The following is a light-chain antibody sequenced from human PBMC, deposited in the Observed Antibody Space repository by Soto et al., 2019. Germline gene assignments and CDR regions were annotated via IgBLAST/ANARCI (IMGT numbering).Light chain of an antibody. CDR1: QGISNS. V-gene: IGKV1-27*01. Sequence: IQMTQSLSSLSASVGDRVTITCRASQGISNSLAWYQQRPGKAPNLLIYSASTLQSGVPSRFSGSASGTDFTLTISSLQPEDVATYYCHKYNGAPETFGQGTKVEIK. CDR2: SAS. CDR3: HKYNGAPET. J-gene: IGKJ1*01.